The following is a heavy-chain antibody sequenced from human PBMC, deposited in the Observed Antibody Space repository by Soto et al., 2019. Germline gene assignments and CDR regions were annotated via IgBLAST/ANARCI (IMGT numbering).Heavy chain of an antibody. Sequence: QVQLQESAPGLVKPSPTLSLTCTVSGGSISSGDYYWSWILQPPGKGLEWIGYIYYSGSTYYNPSLKSRVTISVDTSKNQFALKLSSVTAADTAVYYCARGLYSGYDLGTYFDYWGQGTLVTVSS. CDR3: ARGLYSGYDLGTYFDY. J-gene: IGHJ4*02. CDR1: GGSISSGDYY. CDR2: IYYSGST. V-gene: IGHV4-30-4*01. D-gene: IGHD5-12*01.